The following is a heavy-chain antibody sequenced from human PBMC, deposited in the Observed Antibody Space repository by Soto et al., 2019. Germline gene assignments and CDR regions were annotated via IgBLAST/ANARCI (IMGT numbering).Heavy chain of an antibody. Sequence: QVQLVESGGGVVQPGRSLRLSCAASGFTFSSYGMHWVRQAPGKGLEWVAVIWYDGSNKYYADSVKGRFTISRDNSKNTLYLQMNSLRAEDTAVYYCASDFGVVPPQYYFDYWGQGTLVTVSS. CDR2: IWYDGSNK. D-gene: IGHD3-3*01. CDR3: ASDFGVVPPQYYFDY. V-gene: IGHV3-33*01. J-gene: IGHJ4*02. CDR1: GFTFSSYG.